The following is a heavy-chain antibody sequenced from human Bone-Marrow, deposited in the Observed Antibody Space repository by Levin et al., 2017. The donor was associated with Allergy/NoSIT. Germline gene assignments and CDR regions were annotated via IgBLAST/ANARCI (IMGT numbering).Heavy chain of an antibody. CDR3: ARGVRSSSWYRRWWFDP. CDR1: GGTFSSYA. Sequence: SVKVSCKASGGTFSSYAISWVRQAPGQGLEWMGGIIPIFGTANYAQKFQGRVTITADKSTSTAYMELSSLRSEDTAVYYCARGVRSSSWYRRWWFDPWGQGTLVTVSS. V-gene: IGHV1-69*06. D-gene: IGHD6-13*01. J-gene: IGHJ5*02. CDR2: IIPIFGTA.